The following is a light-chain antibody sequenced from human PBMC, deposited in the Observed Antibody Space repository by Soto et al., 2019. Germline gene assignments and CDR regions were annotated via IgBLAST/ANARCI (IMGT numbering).Light chain of an antibody. CDR3: QTWGTGIRV. Sequence: QLVLTQSTSASASLGASVKLTCTLSSGHSSYAIAWHQQQPEKGPRYLMKLNSDGSHSKGDGIPDRFSGSSSEAERYLTISSLQSDDEADYYGQTWGTGIRVFGGGTKLTVL. V-gene: IGLV4-69*01. CDR2: LNSDGSH. CDR1: SGHSSYA. J-gene: IGLJ3*02.